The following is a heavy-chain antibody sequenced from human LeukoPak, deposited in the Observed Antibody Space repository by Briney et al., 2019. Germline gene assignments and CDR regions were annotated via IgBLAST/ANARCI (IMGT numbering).Heavy chain of an antibody. D-gene: IGHD5-24*01. V-gene: IGHV3-23*01. CDR3: ARPRWLQFGPHDS. CDR2: ISGSGGST. CDR1: GFTFSSYA. Sequence: QPGGSLRLSCAASGFTFSSYAMTWVCQAPGKGLEWVSAISGSGGSTYYADSVKGRFTISRDNSKNTLHLQMNSLRAEDTAIYYCARPRWLQFGPHDSWGQGTLVTVSS. J-gene: IGHJ4*02.